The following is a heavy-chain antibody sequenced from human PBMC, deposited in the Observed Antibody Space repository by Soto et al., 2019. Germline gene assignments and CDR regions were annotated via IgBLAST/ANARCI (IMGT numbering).Heavy chain of an antibody. CDR3: ARDSRGYCSGGSCRRYFDY. J-gene: IGHJ4*02. CDR2: ISPIFGTA. D-gene: IGHD2-15*01. V-gene: IGHV1-69*13. Sequence: GASVKVSCKASGYTFTSYGISWVRQAPGQGLEWMGGISPIFGTANYAQKFQGRVTITADESTSTAYMELSSLRSEDTAVYYCARDSRGYCSGGSCRRYFDYWGQGTLVTVSS. CDR1: GYTFTSYG.